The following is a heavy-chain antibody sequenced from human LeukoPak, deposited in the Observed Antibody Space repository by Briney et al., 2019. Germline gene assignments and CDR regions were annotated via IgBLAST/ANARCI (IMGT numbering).Heavy chain of an antibody. V-gene: IGHV1-8*01. Sequence: AASVKVSCKASGYTFSTYDINWVRQATGQGLEWLGWVSPTGKNTGYAQRFQGRVTMTWDTSISTAYMELSSLRAEDTAVYYCSRGNKVSGDYWGQGTLVTVSS. D-gene: IGHD5/OR15-5a*01. CDR2: VSPTGKNT. CDR3: SRGNKVSGDY. CDR1: GYTFSTYD. J-gene: IGHJ4*02.